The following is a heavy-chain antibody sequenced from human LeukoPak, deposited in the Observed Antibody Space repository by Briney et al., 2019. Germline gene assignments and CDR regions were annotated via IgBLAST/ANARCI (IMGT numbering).Heavy chain of an antibody. CDR3: ARDERVENPSQDYYYMDV. CDR1: GFTFSSYW. Sequence: GGSLRLSCAASGFTFSSYWMSWVRQAPGKGLEWVANIKPDSTEKYYEDSVKGRFTISRDNAKNLFYLEMNSLRGEDTAVYFWARDERVENPSQDYYYMDVWGTGTPVIVAS. D-gene: IGHD1-1*01. CDR2: IKPDSTEK. V-gene: IGHV3-7*01. J-gene: IGHJ6*03.